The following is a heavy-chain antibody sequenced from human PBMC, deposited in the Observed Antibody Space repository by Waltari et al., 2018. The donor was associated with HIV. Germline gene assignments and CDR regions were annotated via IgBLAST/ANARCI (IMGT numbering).Heavy chain of an antibody. CDR1: GFTFSSDD. CDR3: ARDLFGGAMDV. V-gene: IGHV3-13*01. D-gene: IGHD3-10*01. J-gene: IGHJ6*02. CDR2: IVTAGDT. Sequence: EVQLVESGGGLVQPGGSLRLSCAASGFTFSSDDMHGVRQATGKGLEWVSAIVTAGDTYYPGSVKGRFTISRENAKNSLYLQMNSLRAEDTAVYYCARDLFGGAMDVWGQGTTVTVSS.